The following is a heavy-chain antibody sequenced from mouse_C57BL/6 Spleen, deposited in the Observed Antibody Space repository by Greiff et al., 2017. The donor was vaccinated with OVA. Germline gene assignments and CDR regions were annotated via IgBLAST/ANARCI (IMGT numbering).Heavy chain of an antibody. Sequence: QVQLQQPGAELVKPGASVKLSCKASGYTFTSYWMHWVKQRPGQGLEWIGMIHPNSGSTNYNEKFKSKATLTVDKSSSTAYMQLSSLTSEDSAVYYCAREVITTVVATNWGKGTTLTVSS. CDR3: AREVITTVVATN. CDR1: GYTFTSYW. J-gene: IGHJ2*01. CDR2: IHPNSGST. V-gene: IGHV1-64*01. D-gene: IGHD1-1*01.